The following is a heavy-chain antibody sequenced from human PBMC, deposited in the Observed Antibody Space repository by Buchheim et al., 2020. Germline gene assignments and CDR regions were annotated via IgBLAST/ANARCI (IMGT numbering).Heavy chain of an antibody. CDR2: IYYSGST. CDR3: ARESGSSSSWGWNGPYYYYYGMDV. D-gene: IGHD6-6*01. CDR1: GGSISSGDYY. J-gene: IGHJ6*02. V-gene: IGHV4-30-4*01. Sequence: QVQLQESGPGLVKPSQTLSLTCTVSGGSISSGDYYWSWIRQPPGKGLEWIGYIYYSGSTYYNPSLKSRVTISVDTSKNQFSLKLSSGTAADTAVYYCARESGSSSSWGWNGPYYYYYGMDVWGQGTT.